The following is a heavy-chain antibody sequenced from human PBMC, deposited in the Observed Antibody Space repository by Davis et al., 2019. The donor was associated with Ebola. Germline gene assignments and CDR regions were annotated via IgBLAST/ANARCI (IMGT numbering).Heavy chain of an antibody. D-gene: IGHD2/OR15-2a*01. CDR1: GGSIISSGYY. J-gene: IGHJ4*02. Sequence: MPSETLSLTCTVSGGSIISSGYYWGWIRQPPGKGLEWIGSISYSGITYYNPSLKSRVNISVGTPKNQFSLRLRSVTAADTAVYYCARSMLAEYGNYAKTKGFDQWGQGTLVTVSS. V-gene: IGHV4-39*01. CDR3: ARSMLAEYGNYAKTKGFDQ. CDR2: ISYSGIT.